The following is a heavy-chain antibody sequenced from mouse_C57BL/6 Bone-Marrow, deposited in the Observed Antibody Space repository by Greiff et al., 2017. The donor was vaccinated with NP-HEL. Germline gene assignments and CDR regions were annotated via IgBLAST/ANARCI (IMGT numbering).Heavy chain of an antibody. CDR2: IDTNSGGT. Sequence: QVQLQQPGAELVKPGASVKLSCKASGYTFTSYWMHWVKQRPGRGLEWLGRIDTNSGGTKYNEKFKSKATLTVDKPSSTAYMQLTSLTSEASAVYYCARLNWDRVGFAYWGQGTLVTVSA. CDR1: GYTFTSYW. CDR3: ARLNWDRVGFAY. D-gene: IGHD4-1*01. V-gene: IGHV1-72*01. J-gene: IGHJ3*01.